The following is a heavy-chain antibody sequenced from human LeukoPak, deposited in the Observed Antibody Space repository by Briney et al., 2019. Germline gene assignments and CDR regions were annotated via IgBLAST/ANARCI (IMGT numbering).Heavy chain of an antibody. J-gene: IGHJ4*02. D-gene: IGHD3-3*01. Sequence: KPSETLSLTCAVYGGSFSGYYWSWIRQPPGKGLEWIGEINHSGSTNYNPSLKSRVTISVDTSKNQFSLKLSSVTAADTAVYYCARTINYFDYWAREPWSPSPQ. V-gene: IGHV4-34*01. CDR2: INHSGST. CDR3: ARTINYFDY. CDR1: GGSFSGYY.